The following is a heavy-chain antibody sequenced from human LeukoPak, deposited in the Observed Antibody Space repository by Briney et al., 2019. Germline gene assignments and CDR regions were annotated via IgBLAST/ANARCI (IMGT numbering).Heavy chain of an antibody. CDR1: GGSFSGYY. CDR3: ARVSPLTARSEATSDYYGMDV. CDR2: INHSGST. J-gene: IGHJ6*02. Sequence: SETLSLTCAVYGGSFSGYYWSWIREPPGEGREGLGEINHSGSTNYDPSLKSRVTISVDTSKNQFSLKLSSVTAADTAVYYCARVSPLTARSEATSDYYGMDVRGQGTTVTVSS. D-gene: IGHD5-24*01. V-gene: IGHV4-34*01.